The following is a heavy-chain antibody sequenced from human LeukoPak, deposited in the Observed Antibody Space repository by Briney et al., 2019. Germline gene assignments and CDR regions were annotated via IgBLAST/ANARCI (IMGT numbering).Heavy chain of an antibody. J-gene: IGHJ1*01. CDR2: IIPMSDTA. CDR1: GGIYRITS. CDR3: ATYGGNTAEYFQH. V-gene: IGHV1-69*05. Sequence: SVKVSCKISGGIYRITSITWVRQAPGQGLEWMGGIIPMSDTANYAQNFQGRVTITKDESTSTAYMELSSLIPDDTALYYCATYGGNTAEYFQHWGQDTLVTVSS. D-gene: IGHD4-23*01.